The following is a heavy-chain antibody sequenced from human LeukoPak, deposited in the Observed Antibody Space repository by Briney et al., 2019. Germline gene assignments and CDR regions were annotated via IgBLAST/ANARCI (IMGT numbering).Heavy chain of an antibody. CDR3: AKAHGSGNYYFYYMDI. J-gene: IGHJ6*03. CDR2: ITGGADST. V-gene: IGHV3-43*02. D-gene: IGHD3-10*01. CDR1: GFTFDDYA. Sequence: GGSLRLSCAASGFTFDDYAMHWVRQAPGKGLEWVSLITGGADSTYYPDSVKGRFTISRDNSKNSLHLQMNSLRTEDTALYYCAKAHGSGNYYFYYMDIWGKGTTVTVSS.